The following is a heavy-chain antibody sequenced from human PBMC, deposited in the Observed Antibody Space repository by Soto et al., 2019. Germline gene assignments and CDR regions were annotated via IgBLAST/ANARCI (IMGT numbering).Heavy chain of an antibody. CDR2: ISGSGGST. V-gene: IGHV3-23*01. J-gene: IGHJ6*02. D-gene: IGHD6-13*01. CDR3: ARARRAAAGIDYYYYYGMDV. CDR1: GFTFSSYA. Sequence: GGSLRLSCAASGFTFSSYAMSWVRQAPGKGLEWVSAISGSGGSTYYADSVKGRFTISRDNSKNTLYLQMNSLRAEDTAVYYCARARRAAAGIDYYYYYGMDVWGQGTTVTVSS.